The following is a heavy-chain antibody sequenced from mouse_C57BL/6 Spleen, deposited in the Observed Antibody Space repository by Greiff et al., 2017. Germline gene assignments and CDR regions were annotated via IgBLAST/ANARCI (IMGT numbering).Heavy chain of an antibody. V-gene: IGHV1-18*01. CDR3: AREGSLVYAMDY. J-gene: IGHJ4*01. Sequence: VQLQQSGPELVKPGASVKISCKASGYTFTDYKMDWVKQSHGKSLEWIGDINPNNGGTIYNQKFKGKATLTVDKSSSTAYMELRSLTSEDTAVYYCAREGSLVYAMDYWGQGTSVTVSS. CDR2: INPNNGGT. D-gene: IGHD6-2*01. CDR1: GYTFTDYK.